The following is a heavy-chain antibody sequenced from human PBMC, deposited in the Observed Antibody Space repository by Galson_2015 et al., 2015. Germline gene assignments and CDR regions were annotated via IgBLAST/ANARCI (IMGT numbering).Heavy chain of an antibody. V-gene: IGHV3-53*01. D-gene: IGHD1-26*01. CDR2: IYSGGST. Sequence: SLRLSCAASGFTVSSNYMSWVRQAPGKGLEWVSVIYSGGSTYYADSVKGRFTISRDNSKNTLYLQMNSLRAEDTAVYYCARAVSEWELWFDYWGQGTLVTVSS. J-gene: IGHJ4*02. CDR1: GFTVSSNY. CDR3: ARAVSEWELWFDY.